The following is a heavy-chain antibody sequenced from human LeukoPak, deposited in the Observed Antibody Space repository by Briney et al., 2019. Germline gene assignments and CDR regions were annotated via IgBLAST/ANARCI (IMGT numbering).Heavy chain of an antibody. CDR3: ASDSPTYYDFWSGYYTEWY. V-gene: IGHV3-23*01. D-gene: IGHD3-3*01. J-gene: IGHJ4*02. Sequence: GGSLRLSCAASGFTFSSYAMSWVRQAPGKGLEWVSAISGSGGSTYYADSVKGRFTISRDNSKNALYLQMNSLRAEDTAVYYCASDSPTYYDFWSGYYTEWYWGQGTLVTVSS. CDR2: ISGSGGST. CDR1: GFTFSSYA.